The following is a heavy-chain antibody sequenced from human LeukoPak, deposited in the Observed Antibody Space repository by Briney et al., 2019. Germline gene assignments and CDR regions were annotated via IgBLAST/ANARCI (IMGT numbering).Heavy chain of an antibody. CDR1: GFTFSRHG. J-gene: IGHJ6*02. D-gene: IGHD1/OR15-1a*01. V-gene: IGHV3-30*19. Sequence: PGRSLRLSCAASGFTFSRHGMHWVRQAPGKGLEWVAVISYDGSNKYYADSVKGRFTISRDNSKNTLYLQMNSLRAEDTAVYYCARGTVRYYYYGMDVWGQGTTVTVSS. CDR2: ISYDGSNK. CDR3: ARGTVRYYYYGMDV.